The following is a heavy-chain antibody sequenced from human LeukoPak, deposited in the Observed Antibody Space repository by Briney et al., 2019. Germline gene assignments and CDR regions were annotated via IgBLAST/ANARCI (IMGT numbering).Heavy chain of an antibody. J-gene: IGHJ6*04. D-gene: IGHD3-10*02. V-gene: IGHV1-46*01. CDR3: AKDQSHYGDRKITRECSGKLDV. Sequence: ASVKVSCKASGYTFTSYYIHWVRQAPGQGLEWRGISNPSGGTTRYAEKFQGRVTMTRDTSTRTVYMELGSLRAEDTAVYYCAKDQSHYGDRKITRECSGKLDVWGKGTTVTVSS. CDR1: GYTFTSYY. CDR2: SNPSGGTT.